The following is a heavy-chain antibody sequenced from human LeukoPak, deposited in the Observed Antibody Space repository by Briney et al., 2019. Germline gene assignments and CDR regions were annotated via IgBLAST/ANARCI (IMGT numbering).Heavy chain of an antibody. Sequence: GGSLRLSCAASGFTFSSYGMHWVRQAPGKGLEWVAVIWYDGSNKCYADSVKGRFTISRDNSKNTLYLQMNSLRAEDTAVYYCARDSDPKDVVVPAALDYWGQGTLVTVSS. V-gene: IGHV3-33*01. J-gene: IGHJ4*02. CDR2: IWYDGSNK. D-gene: IGHD2-2*01. CDR3: ARDSDPKDVVVPAALDY. CDR1: GFTFSSYG.